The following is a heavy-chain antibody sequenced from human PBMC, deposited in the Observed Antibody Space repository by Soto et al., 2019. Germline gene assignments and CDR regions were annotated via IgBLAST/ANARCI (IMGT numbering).Heavy chain of an antibody. CDR3: ARGQKLRFLEWLSPNWFDP. Sequence: QVQLQQWGAGLLKPSETLSLTCAVYGGSFSGYYWSWIRQPPGKGLEWIGEINHSGSTNYNPSLKERVTISVDTSKNQFSLKLSSVTAADTAVYYCARGQKLRFLEWLSPNWFDPWGQGTLVTVSS. J-gene: IGHJ5*02. CDR2: INHSGST. CDR1: GGSFSGYY. D-gene: IGHD3-3*01. V-gene: IGHV4-34*01.